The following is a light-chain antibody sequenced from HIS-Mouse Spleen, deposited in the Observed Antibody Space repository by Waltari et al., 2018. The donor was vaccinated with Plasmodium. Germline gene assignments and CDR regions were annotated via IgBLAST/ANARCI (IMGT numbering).Light chain of an antibody. CDR2: WAS. V-gene: IGKV4-1*01. CDR1: QSVLYSSNNKNY. Sequence: DIVMTQSPDSLAVSLGERANTHCKSSQSVLYSSNNKNYLAWYQQKPGQPPKLTIYWASTRESGVPNRFSGSGSGTYFALSISSLQADDEEVYYSQQNYSTLMYTFGQGTKLEIK. J-gene: IGKJ2*01. CDR3: QQNYSTLMYT.